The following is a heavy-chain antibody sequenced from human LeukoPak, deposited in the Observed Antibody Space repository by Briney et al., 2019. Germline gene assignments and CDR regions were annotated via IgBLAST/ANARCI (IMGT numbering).Heavy chain of an antibody. CDR1: GFTFSSYS. CDR2: ISYDGSNK. D-gene: IGHD5-12*01. CDR3: ARTPGLPPYYFDY. J-gene: IGHJ4*02. V-gene: IGHV3-30*03. Sequence: GGSLRLSCAASGFTFSSYSMNWVRQAPGKGLEWVAVISYDGSNKYYADSVKGRFTISRDNSKNTLYLQMNSLRAEDTAVYYCARTPGLPPYYFDYWGQGTLVTVSS.